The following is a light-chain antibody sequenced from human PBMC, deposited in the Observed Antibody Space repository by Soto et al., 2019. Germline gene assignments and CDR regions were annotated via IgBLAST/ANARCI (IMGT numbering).Light chain of an antibody. Sequence: EVVMTQSPATLSVSPGERVTLSCRASQSINAHLAWYQQKPGQAPRLLIHGASTRATGIPARFSGSGFGTEFILTISSLQSEDFAVYYCHQYNTWLWTFGQGPKVEIQ. CDR3: HQYNTWLWT. CDR1: QSINAH. CDR2: GAS. J-gene: IGKJ1*01. V-gene: IGKV3-15*01.